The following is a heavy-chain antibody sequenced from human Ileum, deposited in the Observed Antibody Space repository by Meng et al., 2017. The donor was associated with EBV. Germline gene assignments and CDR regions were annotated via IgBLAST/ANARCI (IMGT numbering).Heavy chain of an antibody. CDR3: ARADKVRFDY. CDR2: IYHSGST. Sequence: QVALQEPARGLVKPWGSLSLTWAVSGGSMSSTNWWSRVRQPPGKGLEWIGEIYHSGSTNYNPSLKSRVSISVDKSKNQFSLKLSSVTAADTAVYYCARADKVRFDYWGQGTLVTVSS. J-gene: IGHJ4*02. CDR1: GGSMSSTNW. V-gene: IGHV4-4*02.